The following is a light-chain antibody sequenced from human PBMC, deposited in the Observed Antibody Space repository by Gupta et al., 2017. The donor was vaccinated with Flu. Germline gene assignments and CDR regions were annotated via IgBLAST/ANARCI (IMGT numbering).Light chain of an antibody. CDR1: SSDVGRSDS. CDR2: DVT. Sequence: QSALTQPASVSGSPGQSITISCSGSSSDVGRSDSVSWYQQHPDKAPKLIIFDVTNRPSGVSSRFSGSKSGNTASLTISGLQAEDETDYYGSSYTSGSTFYVFGTGTKVTVL. J-gene: IGLJ1*01. V-gene: IGLV2-14*01. CDR3: SSYTSGSTFYV.